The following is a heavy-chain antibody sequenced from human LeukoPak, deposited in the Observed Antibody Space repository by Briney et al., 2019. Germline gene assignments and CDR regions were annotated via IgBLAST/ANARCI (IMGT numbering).Heavy chain of an antibody. J-gene: IGHJ4*02. D-gene: IGHD4-17*01. V-gene: IGHV3-30*04. CDR2: ISYDGSNK. CDR3: AKEPRDYGYFDY. Sequence: GRSLRLSCAASGFTFSSYPMHWVRQAPGKGLEWVAVISYDGSNKYYADSVKGRFTISRDNSKNTLYLQMNSLRAEDTAVYYCAKEPRDYGYFDYWGQGTLVTVSS. CDR1: GFTFSSYP.